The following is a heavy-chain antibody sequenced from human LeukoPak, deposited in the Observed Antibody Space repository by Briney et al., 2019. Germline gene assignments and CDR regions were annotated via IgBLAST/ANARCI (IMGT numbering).Heavy chain of an antibody. J-gene: IGHJ6*02. CDR1: GGSFSGYY. V-gene: IGHV4-34*01. Sequence: PSETLSLTCAVYGGSFSGYYWSWIRQPPGKGLEWIGEINHSGSTNYNPSLKSRVTISVDTSKNQFSLKLSSVTAADTAVYYCARGGIAATISFYYYYGMDVWGQGTTVTVSS. CDR2: INHSGST. CDR3: ARGGIAATISFYYYYGMDV. D-gene: IGHD5-12*01.